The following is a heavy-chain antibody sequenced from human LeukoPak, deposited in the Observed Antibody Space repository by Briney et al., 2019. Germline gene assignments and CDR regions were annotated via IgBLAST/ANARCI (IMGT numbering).Heavy chain of an antibody. D-gene: IGHD2-15*01. Sequence: ASVKVSCKASGYTFTSYDINWVRQATGQGLEWMGWMNPNSGNTGYAQKFQGRVTITRNTSISTAYMELSSLRSEDTAVYYCAREITYCSGGSCYNWFDPRGQGTLVTVSS. CDR3: AREITYCSGGSCYNWFDP. V-gene: IGHV1-8*03. CDR2: MNPNSGNT. J-gene: IGHJ5*02. CDR1: GYTFTSYD.